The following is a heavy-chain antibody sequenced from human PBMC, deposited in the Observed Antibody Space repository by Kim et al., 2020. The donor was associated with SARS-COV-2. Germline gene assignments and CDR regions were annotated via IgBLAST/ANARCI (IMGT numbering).Heavy chain of an antibody. D-gene: IGHD1-7*01. Sequence: SVKVSCKASGGTFSSYAISWVRQAPGQGLEWMGRIIPILGIANYAQKFQGRVTITADKSTSTAYMELSSLRSEDTAVYYCARQNPPQLELLFWWFDPWGQGTLVTVSS. CDR3: ARQNPPQLELLFWWFDP. CDR1: GGTFSSYA. V-gene: IGHV1-69*04. CDR2: IIPILGIA. J-gene: IGHJ5*02.